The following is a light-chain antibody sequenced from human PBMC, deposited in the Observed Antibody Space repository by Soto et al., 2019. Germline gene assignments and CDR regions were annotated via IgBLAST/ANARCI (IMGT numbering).Light chain of an antibody. CDR2: GAS. Sequence: EIVMTQSPATLSVSPGERATLSGRANQSVSSNLAWYQQKPGQAPRLLISGASTRATGIPDRFSGSGSGTEFTLTISSLQSEDFAVYYCQEYNNWPALTFGGGTKVEIK. CDR1: QSVSSN. CDR3: QEYNNWPALT. V-gene: IGKV3-15*01. J-gene: IGKJ4*01.